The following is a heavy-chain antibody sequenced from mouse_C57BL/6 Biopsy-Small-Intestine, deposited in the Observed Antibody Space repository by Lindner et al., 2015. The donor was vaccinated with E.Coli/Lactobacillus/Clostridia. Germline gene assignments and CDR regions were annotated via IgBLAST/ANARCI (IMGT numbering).Heavy chain of an antibody. CDR2: ISSGSSTI. J-gene: IGHJ2*01. D-gene: IGHD1-1*01. Sequence: VQLQESGEGLVKPGGSLKLSCAASGFTFSDYGMHWVRQAPEKGLEWVAYISSGSSTIYYADTVKGRFTISRDNAKNTLFLQMTSLRSEDTAMYYCAKDYYGSSYDYWGQGTTLTVSS. V-gene: IGHV5-17*01. CDR3: AKDYYGSSYDY. CDR1: GFTFSDYG.